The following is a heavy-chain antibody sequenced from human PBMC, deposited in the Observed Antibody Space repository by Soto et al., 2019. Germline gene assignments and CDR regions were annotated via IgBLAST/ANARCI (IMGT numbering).Heavy chain of an antibody. CDR2: ISGSGGST. V-gene: IGHV3-23*01. D-gene: IGHD1-26*01. J-gene: IGHJ4*02. CDR1: GFTVSSYA. CDR3: AKIGATLTFDY. Sequence: PGRALRLGGAASGFTVSSYAMSWGRQAPGKGLEWVSAISGSGGSTYYADSVKGRLTISRDNSKNTLYLQMNSLRAEDTAVYYCAKIGATLTFDYWGQGTLVTV.